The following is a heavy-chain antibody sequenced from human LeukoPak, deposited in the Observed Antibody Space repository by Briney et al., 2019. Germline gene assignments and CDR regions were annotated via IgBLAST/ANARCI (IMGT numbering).Heavy chain of an antibody. Sequence: GGSLRLSCAASGFTFSSYGMSWVRQAPGKGLEWVSAISGSGGSTYYADSVKGRFTISRDNSKNTLYLQMNSLRAEDTAVYYCAPPVGVVPAASHYWGQGTLVTVSS. CDR1: GFTFSSYG. CDR3: APPVGVVPAASHY. V-gene: IGHV3-23*01. CDR2: ISGSGGST. D-gene: IGHD2-2*01. J-gene: IGHJ4*02.